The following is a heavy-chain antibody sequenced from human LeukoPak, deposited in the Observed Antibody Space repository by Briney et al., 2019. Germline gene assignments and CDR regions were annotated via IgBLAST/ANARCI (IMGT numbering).Heavy chain of an antibody. J-gene: IGHJ4*02. CDR2: IYYSGTT. V-gene: IGHV4-59*01. D-gene: IGHD6-13*01. Sequence: PSETLSLTCTVSGGSISSYYWSWILQPPGKGLEWIGYIYYSGTTNYNPSLKSRVTISVDTSKNQFSLKLSSVTAADTAVYYCARGVYIAAAQYAYWGQGTLVTVSS. CDR1: GGSISSYY. CDR3: ARGVYIAAAQYAY.